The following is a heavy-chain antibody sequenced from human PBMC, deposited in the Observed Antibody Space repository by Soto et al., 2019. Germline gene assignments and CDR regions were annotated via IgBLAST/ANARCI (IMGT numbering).Heavy chain of an antibody. D-gene: IGHD3-22*01. CDR2: IYHTGNA. CDR1: GDSISNSRFY. Sequence: PSETLCLTCSVSGDSISNSRFYWAWIRQPPGEGLEWIGSIYHTGNAYYNPSLKSRVTISVDTSKNQFSLKLTSVTDADAALYYCARDFFDSRDYPTNWFDPWGQGTLVTVSS. V-gene: IGHV4-39*01. J-gene: IGHJ5*02. CDR3: ARDFFDSRDYPTNWFDP.